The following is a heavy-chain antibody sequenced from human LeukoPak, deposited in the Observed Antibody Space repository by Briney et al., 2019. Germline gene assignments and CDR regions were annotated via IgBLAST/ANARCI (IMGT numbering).Heavy chain of an antibody. CDR3: ERDISVSNPQYYFDY. CDR1: GGSISSYY. CDR2: IYYSGST. V-gene: IGHV4-59*01. Sequence: PSETLSLTCTVSGGSISSYYWSWTRQPPEKELEWIGYIYYSGSTNYNPSLKSRVTISVDTSKNQFSLKLSSVTAADTAVYYCERDISVSNPQYYFDYWGQGTLVTVSS. J-gene: IGHJ4*02. D-gene: IGHD3-3*02.